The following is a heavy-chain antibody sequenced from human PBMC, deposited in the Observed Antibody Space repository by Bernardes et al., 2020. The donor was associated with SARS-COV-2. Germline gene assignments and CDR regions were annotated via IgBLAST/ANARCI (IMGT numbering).Heavy chain of an antibody. D-gene: IGHD3-10*01. J-gene: IGHJ6*02. Sequence: ASVKVSCKASGYTFTGYYMHWVRQAPGQGLEWMGWINPNSGGTNYAQKFQGWVTMTRDTSISTAYMELSRLRSDDTAVYYCARGDGSGSYSDYYYYGMDVWGQGTTVTVSS. CDR2: INPNSGGT. CDR3: ARGDGSGSYSDYYYYGMDV. CDR1: GYTFTGYY. V-gene: IGHV1-2*04.